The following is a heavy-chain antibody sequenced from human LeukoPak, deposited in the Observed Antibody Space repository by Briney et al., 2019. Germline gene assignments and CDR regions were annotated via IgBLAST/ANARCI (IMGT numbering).Heavy chain of an antibody. D-gene: IGHD3-22*01. CDR3: VRDDDRPDNGLDY. CDR2: IGTAGDT. CDR1: GFTFSSYD. Sequence: GGSLRLSCAASGFTFSSYDMHWVRQLTGKGLEWVSAIGTAGDTYYPGSVKGRFTISRDNSKNTLYLQINSLRAEDTAVYYCVRDDDRPDNGLDYWGQGTLVTVSS. J-gene: IGHJ4*02. V-gene: IGHV3-13*01.